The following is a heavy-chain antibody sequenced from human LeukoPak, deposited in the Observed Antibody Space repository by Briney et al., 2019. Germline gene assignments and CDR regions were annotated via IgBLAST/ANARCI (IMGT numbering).Heavy chain of an antibody. J-gene: IGHJ5*02. D-gene: IGHD6-6*01. V-gene: IGHV3-23*01. CDR2: ISGSGGST. CDR1: GFTFSSYA. Sequence: GGSLRLSCAASGFTFSSYAMSWVRQAPGKGLEWVSAISGSGGSTYYADSVKGRFTISRDSSKNTLYLQMNSLRAEDTAVYYCAKEVVRQLVPPEDNWFDPWGQGTLVTVSS. CDR3: AKEVVRQLVPPEDNWFDP.